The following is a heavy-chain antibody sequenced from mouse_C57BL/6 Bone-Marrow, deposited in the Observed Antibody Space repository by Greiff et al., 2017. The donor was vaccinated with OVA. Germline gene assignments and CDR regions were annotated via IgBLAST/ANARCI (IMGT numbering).Heavy chain of an antibody. D-gene: IGHD2-1*01. CDR1: GYTFTGYW. J-gene: IGHJ4*01. Sequence: VQLVESGAELMKPGASVKLSCKATGYTFTGYWIEWVKQRPGHGLEWIGEILPGSGSTNYNEKFKGKATFTADTSSNTAYMQLSSLTTEDSATYFCARPLPCGYYAMDYWGQGTSVTVSS. CDR2: ILPGSGST. V-gene: IGHV1-9*01. CDR3: ARPLPCGYYAMDY.